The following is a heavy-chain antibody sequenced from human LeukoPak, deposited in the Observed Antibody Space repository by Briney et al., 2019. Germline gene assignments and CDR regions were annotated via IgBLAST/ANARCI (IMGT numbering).Heavy chain of an antibody. J-gene: IGHJ3*02. CDR1: GFTFSSYS. D-gene: IGHD5-24*01. CDR2: ISSSSSYI. Sequence: GGSLRLSCAASGFTFSSYSMNWVRQAPGKGLEWVSSISSSSSYIYYADSVKGRFTISRDNAKNSLYLQMNSLRAEDTAVYYCAKCRDGYNLDAFDIWGQGIMVTVSS. V-gene: IGHV3-21*01. CDR3: AKCRDGYNLDAFDI.